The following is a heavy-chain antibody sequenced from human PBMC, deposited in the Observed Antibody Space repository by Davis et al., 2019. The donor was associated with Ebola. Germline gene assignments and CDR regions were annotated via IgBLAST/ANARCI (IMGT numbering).Heavy chain of an antibody. CDR3: AGEVLASFDY. CDR2: ISSSSTTI. Sequence: GGSLRLSCAASGFTFAIYWMSWVRQAPGKGLEWISYISSSSTTIYFADSVKGRFTISRDNAKNSLYLQMNSLRDEDTAVYYCAGEVLASFDYWGQGILVTVSS. V-gene: IGHV3-48*02. D-gene: IGHD4/OR15-4a*01. J-gene: IGHJ4*02. CDR1: GFTFAIYW.